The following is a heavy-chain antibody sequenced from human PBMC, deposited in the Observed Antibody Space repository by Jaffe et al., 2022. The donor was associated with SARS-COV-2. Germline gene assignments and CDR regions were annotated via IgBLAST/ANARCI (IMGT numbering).Heavy chain of an antibody. D-gene: IGHD2-21*01. CDR3: ARHALDRDWDN. CDR2: IWPDGNIK. J-gene: IGHJ4*02. V-gene: IGHV3-33*01. CDR1: GFTFSTYG. Sequence: QVQLVESGGGVVQPGRSLRLSCAASGFTFSTYGMHWVRQAPGKGLEWVAVIWPDGNIKYYTESVKGRFTISRDNSKNTVSLQMSSLRVDDTAVYYCARHALDRDWDNWGQGTLVTVSS.